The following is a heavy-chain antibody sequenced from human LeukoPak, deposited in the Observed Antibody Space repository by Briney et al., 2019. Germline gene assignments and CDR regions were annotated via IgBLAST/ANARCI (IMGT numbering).Heavy chain of an antibody. Sequence: SETLSLTCTVSGGSISSYYWGWIRQPPGKGLEWIGSIYYGGSTYYNPSLKSRVTISVDTSKNQFSLKLSSVTAADTAVYYCARQLGATHAYYYYYMDVWGKGTTVTVSS. CDR2: IYYGGST. D-gene: IGHD4/OR15-4a*01. J-gene: IGHJ6*03. CDR1: GGSISSYY. V-gene: IGHV4-39*01. CDR3: ARQLGATHAYYYYYMDV.